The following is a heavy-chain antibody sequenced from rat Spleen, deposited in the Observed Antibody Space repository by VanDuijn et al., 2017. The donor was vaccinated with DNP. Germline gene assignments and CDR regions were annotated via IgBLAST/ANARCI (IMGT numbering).Heavy chain of an antibody. CDR3: ARGFGVDY. Sequence: EVQLVESGGGPVQPGRSLKLSCAASGFTFSDYYMAWVRQAPTKGLEWVASISYDGSSTYYRDSVKGRFTISRDNAKSTLYLQMDSLRSEDTATYYCARGFGVDYWGQGVMVTVSS. CDR2: ISYDGSST. D-gene: IGHD4-3*01. CDR1: GFTFSDYY. J-gene: IGHJ2*01. V-gene: IGHV5-7*01.